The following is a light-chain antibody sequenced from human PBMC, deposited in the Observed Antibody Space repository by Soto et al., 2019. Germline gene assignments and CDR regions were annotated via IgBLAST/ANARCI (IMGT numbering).Light chain of an antibody. J-gene: IGLJ2*01. CDR3: SSYTSSSTLMV. Sequence: QSALAQPASVSGSPGQSITMSCTGTSSDDGGYNYVSWYQQHPGKAPKLMIYDVSNRPSGVSNRFSGSKSGNTASLTISGLQAEDEADYYCSSYTSSSTLMVFGGGTKVTVL. V-gene: IGLV2-14*01. CDR2: DVS. CDR1: SSDDGGYNY.